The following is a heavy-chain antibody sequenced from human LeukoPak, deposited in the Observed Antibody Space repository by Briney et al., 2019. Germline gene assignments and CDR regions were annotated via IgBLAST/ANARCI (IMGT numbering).Heavy chain of an antibody. D-gene: IGHD2-2*01. CDR2: IRYDGSNK. V-gene: IGHV3-30*02. CDR1: GFTFSTYG. J-gene: IGHJ3*02. CDR3: AKDSVVVPAAAIFASDAFDI. Sequence: GGSLRLSCAASGFTFSTYGMHWVRQAPGKGLEWVAFIRYDGSNKYYADSVKGRFTISRDNSKNTLYLQMNSLRAEDTAVYYCAKDSVVVPAAAIFASDAFDIWGQGTMVTVSS.